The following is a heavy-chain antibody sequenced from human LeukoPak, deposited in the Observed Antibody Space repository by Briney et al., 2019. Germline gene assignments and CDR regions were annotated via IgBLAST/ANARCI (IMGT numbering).Heavy chain of an antibody. CDR2: IYQSGST. Sequence: PSETLSLTCTVSGGSISSGDYYWSWIRQPPGKGLEWIGSIYQSGSTYYNPSLKSRVTISVDTSKNQFSLKLNSVTAADTAAYFCARVYSNYYMDVWGKGTTVTVSS. J-gene: IGHJ6*03. CDR1: GGSISSGDYY. V-gene: IGHV4-39*07. D-gene: IGHD6-13*01. CDR3: ARVYSNYYMDV.